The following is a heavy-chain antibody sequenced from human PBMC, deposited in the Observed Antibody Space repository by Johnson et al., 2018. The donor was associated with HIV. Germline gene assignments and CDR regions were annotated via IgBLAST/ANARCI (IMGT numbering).Heavy chain of an antibody. J-gene: IGHJ3*02. CDR1: GFTFSNYG. D-gene: IGHD5-24*01. V-gene: IGHV3-33*01. Sequence: QVQLVESGGGVVQPGRSLRLSCAASGFTFSNYGMHWVRQAPGKGLDWVAVVWYDGSNEYYVDSVKGRFTISRDNAKKSVYLQMNSLRAEDTAVYYCAREVERGLGFDIWGQGTMVTVSS. CDR2: VWYDGSNE. CDR3: AREVERGLGFDI.